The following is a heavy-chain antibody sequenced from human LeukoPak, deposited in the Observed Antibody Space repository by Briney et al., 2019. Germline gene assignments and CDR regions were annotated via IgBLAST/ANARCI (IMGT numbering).Heavy chain of an antibody. CDR2: MNPNSGNT. CDR1: GYTFTSYD. V-gene: IGHV1-8*01. J-gene: IGHJ6*03. D-gene: IGHD3-22*01. Sequence: ASVKVSCKASGYTFTSYDINWVRQATGQGLEWMGWMNPNSGNTGYAQKFQGRVTITADESTSTAYMELSSLRSEDTAVYYCASGVINYYYYYMDVWGKGTTVTISS. CDR3: ASGVINYYYYYMDV.